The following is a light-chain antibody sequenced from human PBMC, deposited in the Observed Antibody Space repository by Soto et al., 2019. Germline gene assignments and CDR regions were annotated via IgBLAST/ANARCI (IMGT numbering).Light chain of an antibody. CDR2: AAF. CDR1: QSISNY. V-gene: IGKV1-39*01. Sequence: DIQMTQSPSSLSASVGDRATITCRANQSISNYLNWYQQKPGKAPKLLIYAAFSLQSGVPSRFSGSGSGTDFTLTISSLQPEDFATYYCQQSYSTPLYTFGQGTKLEIK. J-gene: IGKJ2*01. CDR3: QQSYSTPLYT.